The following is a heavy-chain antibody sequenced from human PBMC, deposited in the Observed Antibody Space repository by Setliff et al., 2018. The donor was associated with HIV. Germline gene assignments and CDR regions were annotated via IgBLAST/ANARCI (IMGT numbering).Heavy chain of an antibody. Sequence: SETLSLTCTVSGGSITSGNYFWSWIRQPAGKGLEWIGHMYTDGSTNYNPSFKSRVTISADTSKNQFSLKLSSVTAADTAGYYCAKDSRWLQFPYFDSWGQGTPVTVSS. CDR3: AKDSRWLQFPYFDS. V-gene: IGHV4-61*09. CDR2: MYTDGST. J-gene: IGHJ4*01. CDR1: GGSITSGNYF. D-gene: IGHD5-12*01.